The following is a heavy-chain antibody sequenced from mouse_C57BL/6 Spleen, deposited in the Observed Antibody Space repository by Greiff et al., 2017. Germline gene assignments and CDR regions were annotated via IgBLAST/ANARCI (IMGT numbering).Heavy chain of an antibody. V-gene: IGHV5-17*01. Sequence: EVQLVESGGGLVKPGGSLKLSCAASGFTFSDYGMHWVRQAPEKGLEWVAYISSGSSTIYYADTVKGRFTISIDNAKNTLFLQMTSMRSEDTAMYYCARRKVPDAMDYWGQGTSVTVSS. CDR1: GFTFSDYG. CDR2: ISSGSSTI. CDR3: ARRKVPDAMDY. J-gene: IGHJ4*01. D-gene: IGHD1-3*01.